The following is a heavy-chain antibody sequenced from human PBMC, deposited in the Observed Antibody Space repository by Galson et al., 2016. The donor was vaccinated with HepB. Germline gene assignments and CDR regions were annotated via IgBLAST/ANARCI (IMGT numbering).Heavy chain of an antibody. V-gene: IGHV3-15*07. D-gene: IGHD6-19*01. Sequence: LSCAASGITFNDAWMTWVRQAPGKGLEWVSRIKTKTYGWTTDYAAPVRGRFTISRDDSKNTVYLQMNSLKIEDTAVYFCATDWQPRSAFDGSYYNYGMDVWGQGTTVTVSS. J-gene: IGHJ6*02. CDR1: GITFNDAW. CDR2: IKTKTYGWTT. CDR3: ATDWQPRSAFDGSYYNYGMDV.